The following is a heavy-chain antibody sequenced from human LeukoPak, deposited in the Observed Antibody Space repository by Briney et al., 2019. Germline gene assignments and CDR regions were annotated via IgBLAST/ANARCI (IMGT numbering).Heavy chain of an antibody. V-gene: IGHV3-21*04. Sequence: GGSLRLSCAASGFTFSSYSMNWVRQAPGKGLEWVSSISSSSSYIYYADSVKGRFTISRDNSKNTLYLQMNSLRAEDTAVYYCAKANIRVFDFDYWGQGTLVTVSS. CDR3: AKANIRVFDFDY. CDR1: GFTFSSYS. J-gene: IGHJ4*02. CDR2: ISSSSSYI. D-gene: IGHD2/OR15-2a*01.